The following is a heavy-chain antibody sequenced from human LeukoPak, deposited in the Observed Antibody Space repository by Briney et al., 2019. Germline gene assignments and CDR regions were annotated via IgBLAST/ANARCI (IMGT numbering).Heavy chain of an antibody. CDR3: AREERNVYYYYVDV. J-gene: IGHJ6*03. CDR1: GGSISSGSYY. Sequence: SETLSLTCTVSGGSISSGSYYWSWIRQPAGKGLEWIGRIYTSGSTNYNPSLKSRVTISVDTSKNQFSLKLSSVTAADTAVYYCAREERNVYYYYVDVWGKGTTVTVSS. V-gene: IGHV4-61*02. D-gene: IGHD1-1*01. CDR2: IYTSGST.